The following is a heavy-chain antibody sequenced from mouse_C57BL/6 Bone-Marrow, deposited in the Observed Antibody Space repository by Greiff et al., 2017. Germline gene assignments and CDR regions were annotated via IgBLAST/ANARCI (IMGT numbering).Heavy chain of an antibody. Sequence: VQLQQSGAELARPGASVKMSCKASGYTFTSYTMHWVQQRPGQGLEWIGYINPSSGYTKYNQKFKDKATLTADKSSSTAYMQLSSLKSEVSAVYYCATWLRYPHWYFDVWGTGTTVTVSS. D-gene: IGHD1-1*01. CDR1: GYTFTSYT. CDR2: INPSSGYT. V-gene: IGHV1-4*01. J-gene: IGHJ1*03. CDR3: ATWLRYPHWYFDV.